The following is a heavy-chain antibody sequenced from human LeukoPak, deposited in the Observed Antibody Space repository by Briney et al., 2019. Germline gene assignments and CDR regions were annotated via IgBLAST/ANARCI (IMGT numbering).Heavy chain of an antibody. J-gene: IGHJ4*02. V-gene: IGHV3-21*01. CDR2: ISSSSSYI. CDR3: ARDLEYSYAPI. Sequence: GGSLRLSCAASGFTFSSYSKNWVRQAPGKGLEWVSSISSSSSYIYYADSVKGRFTIARDNAKNSLYLQMNSLRAEDTAVYYCARDLEYSYAPIWGQGTLVTVSS. CDR1: GFTFSSYS. D-gene: IGHD5-18*01.